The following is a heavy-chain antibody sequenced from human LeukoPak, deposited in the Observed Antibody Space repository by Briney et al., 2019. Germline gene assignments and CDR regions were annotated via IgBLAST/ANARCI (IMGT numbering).Heavy chain of an antibody. D-gene: IGHD4-17*01. CDR2: ISSSGSTI. Sequence: GGSLRLSCAASGFTFSSYEMNWVRQAPGKGLEWVSYISSSGSTIYYADSVKGRFTISRDNAKNSLYVQMNSLRAEDTAVYYCARTEKTVYYYYYMDVWGKGTTVTISS. CDR3: ARTEKTVYYYYYMDV. CDR1: GFTFSSYE. V-gene: IGHV3-48*03. J-gene: IGHJ6*03.